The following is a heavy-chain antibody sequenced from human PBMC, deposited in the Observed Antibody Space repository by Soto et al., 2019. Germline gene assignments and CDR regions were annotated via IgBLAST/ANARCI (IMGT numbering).Heavy chain of an antibody. J-gene: IGHJ3*02. CDR2: ISAYNGNK. V-gene: IGHV1-18*01. Sequence: ASVKVSCKASGYTFTSHGISWVRQAPGQGLEWMGWISAYNGNKNYAQKLQGRVTMTTDTSTSTAYMELRSLRSDDTAVYYCARDSWSKVVLRFLEWSHDAFDIWGQRTMVT. CDR1: GYTFTSHG. CDR3: ARDSWSKVVLRFLEWSHDAFDI. D-gene: IGHD3-3*01.